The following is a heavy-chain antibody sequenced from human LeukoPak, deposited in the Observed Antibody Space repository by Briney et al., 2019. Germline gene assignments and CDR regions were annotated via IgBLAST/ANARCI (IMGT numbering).Heavy chain of an antibody. D-gene: IGHD2-2*01. CDR2: IKGDGNGN. V-gene: IGHV3-7*01. Sequence: GGSLRLSCAASGFSFSSYWMSWVRQAPGKGLEWVTNIKGDGNGNNYVDSVKGRFTISRDNAKNSLYLQMNSLRAEDTAVYYCARESWSSLTWGQGTLVTVSS. CDR3: ARESWSSLT. J-gene: IGHJ5*02. CDR1: GFSFSSYW.